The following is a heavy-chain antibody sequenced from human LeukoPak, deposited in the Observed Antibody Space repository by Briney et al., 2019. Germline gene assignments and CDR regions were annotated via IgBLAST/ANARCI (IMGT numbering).Heavy chain of an antibody. Sequence: PGGSPRLSCAASGFTFSSYDMSWVRQAPGKGLEWVSSISASGGSTYYADSVKGRFAISRDYSKNTLYLQMSSLRADDTAIYYCARDLEAARPGYWGQGTLVTVSS. J-gene: IGHJ4*02. CDR3: ARDLEAARPGY. CDR1: GFTFSSYD. CDR2: ISASGGST. D-gene: IGHD6-6*01. V-gene: IGHV3-23*01.